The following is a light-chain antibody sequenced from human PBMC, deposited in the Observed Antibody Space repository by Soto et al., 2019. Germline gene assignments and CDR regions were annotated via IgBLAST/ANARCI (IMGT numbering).Light chain of an antibody. Sequence: QSVLTQPPSVSGTPGQKVSISCSGSASNLGGNPVNWYQHLPGAAPKLLIYTNHQRPSGVPDRFSGSKSGTSASLAISGLRSEDEANFYCAAWDDSLKAVVFGGGTKVTVL. CDR3: AAWDDSLKAVV. V-gene: IGLV1-44*01. CDR2: TNH. J-gene: IGLJ2*01. CDR1: ASNLGGNP.